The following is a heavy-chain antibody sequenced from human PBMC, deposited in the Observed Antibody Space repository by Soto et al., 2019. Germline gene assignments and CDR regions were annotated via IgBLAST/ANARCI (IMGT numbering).Heavy chain of an antibody. J-gene: IGHJ5*02. CDR3: ARGKLELRLLLSSWFDP. Sequence: SDTLSLTCSVYCGSCSDLCWRRIRQHPGTGLEWMGEINHSGSTNYNPSLKSRVTISVDTSKNQFPLKLSSVTAADTAVYYCARGKLELRLLLSSWFDPWGQGTLVTVSS. V-gene: IGHV4-34*01. D-gene: IGHD1-7*01. CDR1: CGSCSDLC. CDR2: INHSGST.